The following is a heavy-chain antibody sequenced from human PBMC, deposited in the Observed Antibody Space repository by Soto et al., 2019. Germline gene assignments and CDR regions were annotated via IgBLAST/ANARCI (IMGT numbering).Heavy chain of an antibody. CDR2: IWYDGSNK. V-gene: IGHV3-33*01. J-gene: IGHJ4*02. Sequence: GGSLRLSCAASGFTFSSYGMHWVRQAPGKGLEWVAVIWYDGSNKYYADSVKGRFTISRDNSKNTLYLQMNSLRAEDTAVYYCAFLPDGGDSSSWYVPKGDFDYWGQGTLVTVSS. CDR1: GFTFSSYG. D-gene: IGHD6-13*01. CDR3: AFLPDGGDSSSWYVPKGDFDY.